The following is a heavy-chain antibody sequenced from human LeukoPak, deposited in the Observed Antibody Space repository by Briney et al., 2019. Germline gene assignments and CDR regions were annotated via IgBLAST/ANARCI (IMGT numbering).Heavy chain of an antibody. V-gene: IGHV3-30-3*01. CDR1: GFTFSSYV. D-gene: IGHD2-21*02. J-gene: IGHJ6*02. Sequence: GGSLRLSCAASGFTFSSYVMHWVRQAPGKGLEWVAVISYDGSNKYYADSVKGRFTISRDNSKNTLYLQMNSLRAEDTAVYYCARDLVVVTAIRPIGMDVWGQGTTVTVSS. CDR3: ARDLVVVTAIRPIGMDV. CDR2: ISYDGSNK.